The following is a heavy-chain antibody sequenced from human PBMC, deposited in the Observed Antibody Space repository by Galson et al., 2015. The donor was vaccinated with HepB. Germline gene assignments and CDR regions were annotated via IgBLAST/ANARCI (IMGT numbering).Heavy chain of an antibody. CDR1: GFSFNDYG. Sequence: SLRLSCAASGFSFNDYGLHWVRQAPGKGLEWLSVIWRGEGSNKYYADSVKGRFSISRDNSQNTLYLQMNNLRPDDTTVYYCARDRMTMILLVILDYWGPGTLVTVSS. V-gene: IGHV3-30*19. D-gene: IGHD3-22*01. CDR3: ARDRMTMILLVILDY. CDR2: IWRGEGSNK. J-gene: IGHJ4*02.